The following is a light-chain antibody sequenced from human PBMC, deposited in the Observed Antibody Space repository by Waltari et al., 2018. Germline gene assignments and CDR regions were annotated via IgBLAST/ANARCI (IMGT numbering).Light chain of an antibody. J-gene: IGKJ4*01. CDR3: QQYENLLT. CDR2: DAS. CDR1: QDINKD. V-gene: IGKV1-33*01. Sequence: DIQMTQSPSSLSASVGDRVTITCQASQDINKDLNWYQQKPGRAPKLLIYDASNLETGVPSRFSGGGSGTHFTFTISTLQPEDSATYYCQQYENLLTFGGGTKVEIK.